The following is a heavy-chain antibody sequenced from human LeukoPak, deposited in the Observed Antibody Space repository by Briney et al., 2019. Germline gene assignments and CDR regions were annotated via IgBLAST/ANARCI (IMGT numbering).Heavy chain of an antibody. V-gene: IGHV1-46*01. D-gene: IGHD2-15*01. CDR2: INPSGGST. CDR3: ARGLRYCSGGSCGMDV. Sequence: ASVKISCKASGYTFTSYYMHWVRQAPGQGLEWMGIINPSGGSTSYAQKFQGRVTMTRDTSTSTVYMELSSLRSEDTAVYYCARGLRYCSGGSCGMDVWGQGTLVTVSS. CDR1: GYTFTSYY. J-gene: IGHJ4*02.